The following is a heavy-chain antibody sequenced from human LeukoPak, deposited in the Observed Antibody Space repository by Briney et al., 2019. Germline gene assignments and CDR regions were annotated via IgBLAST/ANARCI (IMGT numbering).Heavy chain of an antibody. CDR3: ARGRRYSSSRYFDY. CDR2: INHSGST. J-gene: IGHJ4*02. CDR1: GGSFSGYY. D-gene: IGHD6-6*01. Sequence: PSETLSLTCAVYGGSFSGYYWSWIRQPPGKGLEWIGEINHSGSTNYNPSLKSRVNISVDTSKNQFSLKLSSVTAADTAVYYCARGRRYSSSRYFDYWGQGTLVTVSS. V-gene: IGHV4-34*01.